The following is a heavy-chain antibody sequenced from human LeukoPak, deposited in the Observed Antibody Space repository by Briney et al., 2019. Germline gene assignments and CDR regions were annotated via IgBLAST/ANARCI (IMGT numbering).Heavy chain of an antibody. Sequence: GGALRLSCATSGFTFSSYAMSWVRQAPGKGLEWVSGIGASGGSTYYADSVKGRFTISRDNSKNTLYLQMNSLRTEDTAVYYCAKAEGYDILTGLDYWGQGTLVTVSS. J-gene: IGHJ4*02. CDR3: AKAEGYDILTGLDY. D-gene: IGHD3-9*01. CDR1: GFTFSSYA. V-gene: IGHV3-23*01. CDR2: IGASGGST.